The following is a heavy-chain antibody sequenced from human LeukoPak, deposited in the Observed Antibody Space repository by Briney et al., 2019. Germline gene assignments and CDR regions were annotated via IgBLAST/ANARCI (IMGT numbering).Heavy chain of an antibody. CDR2: TSSSSSYI. Sequence: PGGSLRLSCAASGFTFSSYSMNWVRQAPGKGLEWVSSTSSSSSYIYYADSVKGRFSISRDNAKNSLYLQMNSLRAEDTAVYYCARVGIDLVNGYSWGQGTLVTVSS. CDR1: GFTFSSYS. D-gene: IGHD3-9*01. J-gene: IGHJ5*02. V-gene: IGHV3-21*04. CDR3: ARVGIDLVNGYS.